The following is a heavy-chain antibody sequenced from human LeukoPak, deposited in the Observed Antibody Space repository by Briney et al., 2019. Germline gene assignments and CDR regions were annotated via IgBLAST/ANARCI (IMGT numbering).Heavy chain of an antibody. CDR1: GGSFSGYY. J-gene: IGHJ4*02. CDR2: INHSGST. CDR3: ARERREQLLPPYTRSVTYFDY. Sequence: SETLSLTCAVYGGSFSGYYWSRIRQPPGKGLEWIGEINHSGSTNYNPSLKSRVTISIDTSKNQFSLKLSSVTAADTAVYYCARERREQLLPPYTRSVTYFDYWGQGTLVTVSS. V-gene: IGHV4-34*01. D-gene: IGHD2-2*01.